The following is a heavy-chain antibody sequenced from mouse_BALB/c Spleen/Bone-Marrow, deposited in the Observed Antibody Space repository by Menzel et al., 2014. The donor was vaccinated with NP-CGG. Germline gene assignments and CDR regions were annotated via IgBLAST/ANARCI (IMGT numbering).Heavy chain of an antibody. CDR1: GYTFTSYV. D-gene: IGHD2-2*01. V-gene: IGHV1-14*01. CDR2: INPYNDDT. J-gene: IGHJ1*01. Sequence: VQLQQSGPELVKPGASVKMSCKASGYTFTSYVMHWVKQKPGLGLEWIGYINPYNDDTEYNEKFKGKATLTSDKSSSTAYMELSSLTSEDPAVFYCARSLYGYDWYFDVWGAGTTVTVSS. CDR3: ARSLYGYDWYFDV.